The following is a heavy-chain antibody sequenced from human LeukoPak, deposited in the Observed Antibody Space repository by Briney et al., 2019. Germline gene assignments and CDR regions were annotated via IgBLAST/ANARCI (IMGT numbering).Heavy chain of an antibody. CDR3: ANGELLPERFDY. D-gene: IGHD3-10*01. V-gene: IGHV4-34*01. Sequence: SETLSLTCAVYGGSFSGYYWSWIRQPPGKGLEWIGEINHSGSTNYNPSLKSRVTISVDTSKNQLSLKLSSVTAADTAVYYCANGELLPERFDYWGQGTLVTVSS. CDR1: GGSFSGYY. J-gene: IGHJ4*02. CDR2: INHSGST.